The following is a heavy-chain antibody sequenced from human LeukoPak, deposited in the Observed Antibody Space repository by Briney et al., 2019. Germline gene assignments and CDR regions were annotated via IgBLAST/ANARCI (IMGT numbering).Heavy chain of an antibody. J-gene: IGHJ3*02. V-gene: IGHV4-4*07. CDR2: IYTRGST. D-gene: IGHD6-13*01. CDR3: ARLNGYNAFDI. Sequence: PSETLSLTCTVSGGSINSYYWGWIRQPAGKGLEWIGRIYTRGSTYYNPSLKSRVTISVDTSKNQFSLKLSSVTAADTAVYYCARLNGYNAFDIWGQGTMVTVSS. CDR1: GGSINSYY.